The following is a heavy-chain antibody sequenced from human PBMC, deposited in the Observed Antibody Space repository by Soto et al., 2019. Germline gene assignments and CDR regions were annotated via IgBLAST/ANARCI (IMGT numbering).Heavy chain of an antibody. D-gene: IGHD5-18*01. J-gene: IGHJ4*02. V-gene: IGHV4-61*08. Sequence: PSETLSLTCSVSGGSIISDDYFWTWMRQSPGKGLEWIGYIHSSGSTDYNPSLKSRVTISVDTSKNQFSLKLSSVTAADTAVYYCALGYSYGYGWYWGQGTLVTVSS. CDR1: GGSIISDDYF. CDR3: ALGYSYGYGWY. CDR2: IHSSGST.